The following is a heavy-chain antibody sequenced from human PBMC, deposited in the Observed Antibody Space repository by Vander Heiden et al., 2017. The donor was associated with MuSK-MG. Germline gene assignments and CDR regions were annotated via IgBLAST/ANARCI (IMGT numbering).Heavy chain of an antibody. J-gene: IGHJ4*02. D-gene: IGHD2-15*01. CDR3: AKARVVAATPNDY. CDR2: ISGSGGST. CDR1: GSTCSSYA. V-gene: IGHV3-23*01. Sequence: EVQLLESGGGLVQPGGSLSLSCSAFGSTCSSYAMSWVRQAPGKGLEWVSAISGSGGSTYYADSVKGRFTISRDKSKNTLYLQMNSLRAEDTAVYYCAKARVVAATPNDYWGQGTLVTVSS.